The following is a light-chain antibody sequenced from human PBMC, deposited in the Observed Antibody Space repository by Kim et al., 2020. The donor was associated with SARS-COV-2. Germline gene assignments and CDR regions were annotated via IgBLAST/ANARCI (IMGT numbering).Light chain of an antibody. V-gene: IGKV3-11*01. CDR1: QSVSSY. Sequence: LSPGERAPRSCRASQSVSSYLVWYQQRPGQAPRLLIYDASNRATGIPARFSGSGSGTDFTLTISSLEPEDFAVYYCQQRYTWPLTFGGGTKVDIK. CDR2: DAS. CDR3: QQRYTWPLT. J-gene: IGKJ4*01.